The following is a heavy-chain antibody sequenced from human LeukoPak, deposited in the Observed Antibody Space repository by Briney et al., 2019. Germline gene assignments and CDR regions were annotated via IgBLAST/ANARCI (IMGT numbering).Heavy chain of an antibody. CDR3: ARDRMRAAAGRGLGY. D-gene: IGHD6-13*01. J-gene: IGHJ4*02. V-gene: IGHV3-33*01. Sequence: GGSLRLSCAASGFTFSSYGMHGVRQAPGKGLEWVAVIWYDGSNKYYADSVKGRFTISRDNSKNTLYLQMNSLRAEDTAVYYCARDRMRAAAGRGLGYWGQGTLVTVSS. CDR2: IWYDGSNK. CDR1: GFTFSSYG.